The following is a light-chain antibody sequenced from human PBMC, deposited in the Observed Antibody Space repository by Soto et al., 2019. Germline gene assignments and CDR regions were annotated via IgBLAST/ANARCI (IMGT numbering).Light chain of an antibody. J-gene: IGLJ1*01. V-gene: IGLV2-14*03. CDR1: SSDVGGYNF. CDR3: CSYASSTSYV. Sequence: SALTQPASVSGSPGQSITISCTGTSSDVGGYNFVTWYQQHPGEAPKLMIHDVSGRASGVPNRFSGSKSGTTASLTISGLQAEDEADYYCCSYASSTSYVFGTGTKVTVL. CDR2: DVS.